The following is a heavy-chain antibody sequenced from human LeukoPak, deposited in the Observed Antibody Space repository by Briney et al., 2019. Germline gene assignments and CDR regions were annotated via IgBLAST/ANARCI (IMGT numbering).Heavy chain of an antibody. Sequence: GGSLRLSCAASGFTVSSNYMSWVRQAPGKGLEWVSVIYSGGSTYYADSVKGRFTISRHNSKNTLYLQMNSLRAEDTAVYYCARVRKEYSSGWYEGFDPWGQGTLVTVSS. V-gene: IGHV3-53*04. CDR3: ARVRKEYSSGWYEGFDP. D-gene: IGHD6-19*01. CDR2: IYSGGST. CDR1: GFTVSSNY. J-gene: IGHJ5*02.